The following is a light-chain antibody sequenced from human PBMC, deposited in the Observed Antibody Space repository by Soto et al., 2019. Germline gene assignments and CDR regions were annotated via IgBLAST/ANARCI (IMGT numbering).Light chain of an antibody. Sequence: EVVLTQSPDTLSLPPGERATLSCRASRRISRNLAWYQQKPGQAPRLLIYGASTRATGIPARFSGSGSETEFTLTISNLQSEDFAVYYCHQYNNWPPWTFGQGTKVDIK. V-gene: IGKV3-15*01. J-gene: IGKJ1*01. CDR3: HQYNNWPPWT. CDR1: RRISRN. CDR2: GAS.